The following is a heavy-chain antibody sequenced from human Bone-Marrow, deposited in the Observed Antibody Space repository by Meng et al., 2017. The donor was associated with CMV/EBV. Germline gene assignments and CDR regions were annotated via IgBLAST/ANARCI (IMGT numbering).Heavy chain of an antibody. CDR1: GFTFSSYW. V-gene: IGHV3-7*01. J-gene: IGHJ6*02. CDR3: ARRRVVTSTSYYGMDV. Sequence: GESLKISCAASGFTFSSYWMSWVRQAPGKGLEWVANIKQEGSEKYYVDSVKGRFTISRDNAKNSLYLKMNSLRAEDTAVYYCARRRVVTSTSYYGMDVWGQGTTVTVSS. D-gene: IGHD2-21*02. CDR2: IKQEGSEK.